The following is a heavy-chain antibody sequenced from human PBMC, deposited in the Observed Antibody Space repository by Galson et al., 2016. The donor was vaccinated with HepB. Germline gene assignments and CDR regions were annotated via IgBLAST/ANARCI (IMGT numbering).Heavy chain of an antibody. CDR2: ISYDGNSK. V-gene: IGHV3-30*18. Sequence: SLRLSCAASGFTFSSYWMSWVRQAPGKGLEWVTIISYDGNSKFYADSVKGRFTISRDNSKNTVHLQMNNMRAEDTAVYYCAKGADTAMDSWGQGTLVTVSS. CDR3: AKGADTAMDS. D-gene: IGHD5-18*01. J-gene: IGHJ4*02. CDR1: GFTFSSYW.